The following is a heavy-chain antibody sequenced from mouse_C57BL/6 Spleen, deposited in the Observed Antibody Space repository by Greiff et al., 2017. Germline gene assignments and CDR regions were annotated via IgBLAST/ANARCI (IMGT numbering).Heavy chain of an antibody. J-gene: IGHJ4*01. CDR3: AITDSSGYAMDY. Sequence: QVQLQQPGAELVKPGASVKVSCKASGYTFTSYWMHWVKQRPGQGLEWIGRIHPSDSDTNYNQKFKGKATLTVDKSSRTAYMQLRSLTSEDSAVXYCAITDSSGYAMDYWGQGTSVTVSS. D-gene: IGHD3-2*02. CDR2: IHPSDSDT. CDR1: GYTFTSYW. V-gene: IGHV1-74*01.